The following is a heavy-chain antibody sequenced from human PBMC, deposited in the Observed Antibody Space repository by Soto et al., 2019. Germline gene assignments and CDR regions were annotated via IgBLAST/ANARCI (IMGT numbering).Heavy chain of an antibody. Sequence: SETLSLTCTVSGGSISSGGYYLSWIRQHPGKGLEWIGYIYYSGSTYYNPSLKSRVTISVDTSKSQFSLKLTSVTAADTAVYYCARGEDAFFYYGLDVWGQGITVTVSS. J-gene: IGHJ6*02. CDR1: GGSISSGGYY. CDR2: IYYSGST. V-gene: IGHV4-31*03. CDR3: ARGEDAFFYYGLDV.